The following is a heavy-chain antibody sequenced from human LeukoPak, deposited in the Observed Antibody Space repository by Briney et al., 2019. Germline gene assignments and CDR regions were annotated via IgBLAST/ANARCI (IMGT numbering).Heavy chain of an antibody. V-gene: IGHV3-20*04. D-gene: IGHD3-22*01. CDR3: ARDRYYDTSDSLDY. CDR2: INWNGGST. CDR1: GFTSDYYG. Sequence: GGSLRLSCAASGFTSDYYGMTWVRQAPGKGLGWVSGINWNGGSTDYADSVKGRFTIYKDNAKNSLYLQMNSLRAEDTAFYYCARDRYYDTSDSLDYWGQGTLVTVSS. J-gene: IGHJ4*02.